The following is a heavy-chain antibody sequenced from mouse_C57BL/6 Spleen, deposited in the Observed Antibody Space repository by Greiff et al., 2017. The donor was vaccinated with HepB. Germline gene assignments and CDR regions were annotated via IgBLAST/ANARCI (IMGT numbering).Heavy chain of an antibody. V-gene: IGHV1-52*01. CDR2: IDPSDSET. CDR3: ARIGYDGSAFAY. Sequence: QVQLQQPGAELVRPGSSVKLSCKASGYTFTSYWMHWVKQRPIQGLEWIGNIDPSDSETHYNQKFKDKATLTVDKSSSTAYMQLSSLTSEDSAVYYCARIGYDGSAFAYWGQGTLVTVSA. D-gene: IGHD2-3*01. J-gene: IGHJ3*01. CDR1: GYTFTSYW.